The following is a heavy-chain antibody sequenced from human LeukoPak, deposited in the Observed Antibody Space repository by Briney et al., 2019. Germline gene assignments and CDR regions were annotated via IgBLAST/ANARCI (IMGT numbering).Heavy chain of an antibody. J-gene: IGHJ4*01. Sequence: SETLSLTCTVSGGPISTDYWTWIRQPAGKGLEWIGLIYTSGTTNYNPSLKSRVTMSLDTSKNQFSLRLSSATAADTAIYYCASDFSYWGHGTLVTVSS. CDR1: GGPISTDY. V-gene: IGHV4-4*07. CDR2: IYTSGTT. CDR3: ASDFSY.